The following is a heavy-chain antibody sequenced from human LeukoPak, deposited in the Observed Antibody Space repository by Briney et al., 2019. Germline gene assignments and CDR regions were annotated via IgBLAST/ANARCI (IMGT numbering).Heavy chain of an antibody. J-gene: IGHJ4*02. V-gene: IGHV4-39*07. CDR2: IYYSGST. CDR3: ARQGYYGDYVALDY. Sequence: SETLSLTCTVSGGSISSSSYYWGWIRQPPGKGLEWIGSIYYSGSTYYNPSLKSRVTISVDTSKNQFSLKLSSVTAADTAVYYCARQGYYGDYVALDYWGQGTLVTVSS. CDR1: GGSISSSSYY. D-gene: IGHD4-17*01.